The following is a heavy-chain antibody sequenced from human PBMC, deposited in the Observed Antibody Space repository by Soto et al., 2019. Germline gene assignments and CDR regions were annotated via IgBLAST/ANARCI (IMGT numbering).Heavy chain of an antibody. D-gene: IGHD2-15*01. V-gene: IGHV7-4-1*02. CDR1: GYTFTSYA. Sequence: ASVKVSCKASGYTFTSYAMNWVRQAPGQGLEWMGWINTNTGNPTYAQGFTGRFVFSLDTSVSTAYLQISSLKAEDTAVYYCASPERGGTGSDAFDIWGQGTMVTVSS. CDR2: INTNTGNP. J-gene: IGHJ3*02. CDR3: ASPERGGTGSDAFDI.